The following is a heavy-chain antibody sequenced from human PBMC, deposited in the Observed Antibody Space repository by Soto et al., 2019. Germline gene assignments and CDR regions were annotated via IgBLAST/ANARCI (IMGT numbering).Heavy chain of an antibody. D-gene: IGHD2-15*01. CDR1: GGSISSYY. CDR2: IYYSGST. J-gene: IGHJ6*02. V-gene: IGHV4-59*01. CDR3: ARGALLVTHYYYGMDV. Sequence: SETLSLTCTVSGGSISSYYWSWIRQPPGKGLEWIGYIYYSGSTNYNPSLKSRVTISVDTSKNQFSLKLSSVTAADTAVYYCARGALLVTHYYYGMDVWGQGTTVTVSS.